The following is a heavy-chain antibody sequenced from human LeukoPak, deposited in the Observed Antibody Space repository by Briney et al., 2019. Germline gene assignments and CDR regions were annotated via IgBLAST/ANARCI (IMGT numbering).Heavy chain of an antibody. CDR2: IYYSGST. J-gene: IGHJ6*03. CDR3: ARDINGIGVPYYYYYMDV. CDR1: GGSFSGYY. D-gene: IGHD3-3*01. V-gene: IGHV4-59*01. Sequence: NSSETLSLTCAVYGGSFSGYYWSWIRQPPGKGLEWIGYIYYSGSTNYNPSLKSRVTISVDTSKNQFSLKLSSVTAADTAVYYCARDINGIGVPYYYYYMDVWGKGTTVTVSS.